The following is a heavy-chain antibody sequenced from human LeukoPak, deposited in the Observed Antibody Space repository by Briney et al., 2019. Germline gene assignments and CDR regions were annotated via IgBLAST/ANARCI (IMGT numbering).Heavy chain of an antibody. J-gene: IGHJ6*02. Sequence: SETLSLTCTVSGGSISSGGYYWSWIRQHPGKGLEWIGYIYYSGSTYYNPSLKSRVTISVDTSKNQFSLKLSSVTAADTAVYYCARAYGDWHDMDVWGQGTTVTVSS. CDR3: ARAYGDWHDMDV. D-gene: IGHD4-17*01. V-gene: IGHV4-31*03. CDR2: IYYSGST. CDR1: GGSISSGGYY.